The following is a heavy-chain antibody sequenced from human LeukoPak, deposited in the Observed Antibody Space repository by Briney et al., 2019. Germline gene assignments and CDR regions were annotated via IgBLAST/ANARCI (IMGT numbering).Heavy chain of an antibody. CDR1: GLTFSSSW. J-gene: IGHJ4*02. Sequence: GGSLRLSCAVSGLTFSSSWMDWVRQAPGKGLERVASINPDGNKKYSADSVKGRFTISRDNAENSLYLQMNSLRVEDTAFYYCARDLAYSRLDYWGQGMLVTVSS. D-gene: IGHD5-18*01. CDR2: INPDGNKK. V-gene: IGHV3-7*01. CDR3: ARDLAYSRLDY.